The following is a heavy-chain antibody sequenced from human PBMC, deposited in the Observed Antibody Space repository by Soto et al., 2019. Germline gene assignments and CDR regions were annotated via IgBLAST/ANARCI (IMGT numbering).Heavy chain of an antibody. D-gene: IGHD3-3*01. Sequence: SETLSLTCTVSGGSISSSSYYWGWIRQPPGKGLEWIGSIYYSGSTYYNPSLKSRVTISVDTSKNQFSLKLSSVTAADTAVYYCARRVSTITIFGVVMAPYYYMDVWGKGTTVTVSS. CDR3: ARRVSTITIFGVVMAPYYYMDV. CDR1: GGSISSSSYY. V-gene: IGHV4-39*01. J-gene: IGHJ6*03. CDR2: IYYSGST.